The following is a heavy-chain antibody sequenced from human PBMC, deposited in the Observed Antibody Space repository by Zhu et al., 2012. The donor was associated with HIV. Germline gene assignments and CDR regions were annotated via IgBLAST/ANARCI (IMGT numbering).Heavy chain of an antibody. J-gene: IGHJ4*02. D-gene: IGHD2-15*01. CDR3: AGFYCSGGSCYVDY. V-gene: IGHV4-39*01. CDR1: GGSISSSSYY. CDR2: IYYSGST. Sequence: QVQLQESGPGLVKPSETLSLTCTVSGGSISSSSYYWGWIRQPPGKGLEWIGSIYYSGSTYYNPSLKSRVTISVDTSKNQFSLKLSSVTAADTAVYYCAGFYCSGGSCYVDYVGPGNPGHRLL.